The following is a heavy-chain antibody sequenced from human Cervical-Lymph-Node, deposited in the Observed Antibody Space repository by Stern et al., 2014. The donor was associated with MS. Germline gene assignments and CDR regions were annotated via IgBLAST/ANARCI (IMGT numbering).Heavy chain of an antibody. CDR2: IYGGGRT. V-gene: IGHV4-4*02. CDR1: GGPISSSNW. D-gene: IGHD4-17*01. Sequence: MQLVESGPGLVKPSGTLSLTCAVSGGPISSSNWWGWVRQPPGKGLEGTVEIYGGGRTNYNPSLKSRVTISIDKSKNQLSLKSTSVTAADTAVYYCARVPDYGAHGLDYWGQGTLVTVSS. CDR3: ARVPDYGAHGLDY. J-gene: IGHJ4*02.